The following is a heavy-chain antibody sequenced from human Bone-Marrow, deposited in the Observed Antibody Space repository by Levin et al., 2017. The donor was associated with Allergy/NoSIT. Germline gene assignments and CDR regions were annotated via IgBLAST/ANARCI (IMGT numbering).Heavy chain of an antibody. CDR1: GVSISSGSYY. V-gene: IGHV4-61*01. CDR3: ARGGRTGTPFDY. Sequence: PSETLSLTCAVSGVSISSGSYYWSWIRQSPGTGLEWIGYVYNNGRPNYFTGGTNYNPSLGGRLTISVDTSNNEFSLKLTSLTAADTAVYYCARGGRTGTPFDYWGQGTLVTVSS. J-gene: IGHJ4*02. CDR2: VYNNGRPNYFTGGT. D-gene: IGHD3-10*01.